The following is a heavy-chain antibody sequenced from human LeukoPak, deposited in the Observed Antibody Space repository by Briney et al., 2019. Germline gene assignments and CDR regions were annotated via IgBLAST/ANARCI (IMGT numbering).Heavy chain of an antibody. D-gene: IGHD1-26*01. Sequence: GGSLRLSCGAPGFTFSSYGMHWVRQAPGKGLEWVAFIRNDGRNKYYADSVKGRFTISRDNSKNTLYLQMNRLRAEDTAVYYCAKGLRKLIVGSTEYYFDYWGQGTLVTVSS. CDR2: IRNDGRNK. J-gene: IGHJ4*02. CDR1: GFTFSSYG. CDR3: AKGLRKLIVGSTEYYFDY. V-gene: IGHV3-30*02.